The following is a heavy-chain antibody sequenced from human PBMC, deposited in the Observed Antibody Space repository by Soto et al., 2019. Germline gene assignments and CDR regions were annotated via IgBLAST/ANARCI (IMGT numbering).Heavy chain of an antibody. CDR3: AREFAPGSPNYDY. V-gene: IGHV3-23*01. D-gene: IGHD3-10*01. CDR1: GFTFSNYA. Sequence: GGSLRLSCAASGFTFSNYAVSWVRQAPGKGLEWVSTFTRSGNTYYADSVKGRFTISRDNSKNTLYLQMDSLRAEDTAVYYCAREFAPGSPNYDYWGLGTLVTVSS. CDR2: FTRSGNT. J-gene: IGHJ4*02.